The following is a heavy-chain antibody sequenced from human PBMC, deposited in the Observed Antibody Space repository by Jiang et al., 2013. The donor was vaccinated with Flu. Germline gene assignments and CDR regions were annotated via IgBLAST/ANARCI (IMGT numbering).Heavy chain of an antibody. D-gene: IGHD4-11*01. J-gene: IGHJ4*02. V-gene: IGHV4-39*01. CDR1: GGSISSSSYY. CDR3: ASLHPSDFDY. Sequence: GSGLVKPSETLSLTCTVSGGSISSSSYYWGWIRQPPGKGLEWIGSIYYSGSTYYNPSLKSRVTISVDTSKNQFSLKLSSVTAADTAVYYCASLHPSDFDYWGQGTLVTVSS. CDR2: IYYSGST.